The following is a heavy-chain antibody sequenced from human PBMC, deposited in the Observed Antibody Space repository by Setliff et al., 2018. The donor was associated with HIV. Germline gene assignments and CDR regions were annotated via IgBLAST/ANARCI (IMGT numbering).Heavy chain of an antibody. D-gene: IGHD2-15*01. Sequence: PGGSLRLSCAASGFTFGDYAIHWVRQAPGKGLEWVAVISYDGSYKNYAESVKGRFTISRDNSKNTVYLQMNSLRAEDTAEYYCAKELAASGLGYFDSWGRGILVTVSS. V-gene: IGHV3-30*04. CDR1: GFTFGDYA. J-gene: IGHJ4*02. CDR2: ISYDGSYK. CDR3: AKELAASGLGYFDS.